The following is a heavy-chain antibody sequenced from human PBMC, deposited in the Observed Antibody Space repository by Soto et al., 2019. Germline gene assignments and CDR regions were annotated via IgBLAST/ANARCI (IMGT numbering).Heavy chain of an antibody. CDR1: GFTFSSYA. J-gene: IGHJ4*02. D-gene: IGHD2-2*01. CDR3: ASTSSSIVVVPAAILAAAGPLDY. CDR2: ISYDGSNK. Sequence: QVQLVESGGGVVQPGRSLRLSCAASGFTFSSYAMHWVRQAPGKGLEWVAVISYDGSNKYYADSVKGRFTISRDNSKNTLYLQMNSLRAEDTAVYYCASTSSSIVVVPAAILAAAGPLDYWGQGTLVTVSS. V-gene: IGHV3-30-3*01.